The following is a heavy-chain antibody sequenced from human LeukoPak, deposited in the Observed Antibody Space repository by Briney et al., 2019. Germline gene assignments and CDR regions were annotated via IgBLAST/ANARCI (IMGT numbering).Heavy chain of an antibody. D-gene: IGHD3-10*01. CDR1: GGSISTTSYY. CDR3: ARRAWRFGELFEAEIYYFDY. Sequence: PSETLSLTCTVSGGSISTTSYYWGWIRQPPGKGLEWIGSVYYSGTTYYNPSLESRVAISVDTSKNQFSLKLSSVTAADTAVYYCARRAWRFGELFEAEIYYFDYWGQGTLVTVSS. V-gene: IGHV4-39*07. CDR2: VYYSGTT. J-gene: IGHJ4*02.